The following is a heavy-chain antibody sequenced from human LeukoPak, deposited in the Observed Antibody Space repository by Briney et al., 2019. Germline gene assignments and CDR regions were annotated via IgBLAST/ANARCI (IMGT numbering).Heavy chain of an antibody. D-gene: IGHD3-10*01. CDR1: GGSFSGYY. Sequence: PSETLSLTCAVYGGSFSGYYWSWIRQPPGKGLEWIGEINHSGSTSYNPSLKSRVTISVDTSKNQFSLKLSSVTAADTAVYYCARRLGRITMVRGAFDIWGQGTMVTVSS. J-gene: IGHJ3*02. V-gene: IGHV4-34*01. CDR3: ARRLGRITMVRGAFDI. CDR2: INHSGST.